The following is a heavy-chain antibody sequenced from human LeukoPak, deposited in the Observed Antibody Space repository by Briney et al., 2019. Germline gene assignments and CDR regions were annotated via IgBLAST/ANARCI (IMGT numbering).Heavy chain of an antibody. CDR1: GGSFSGYY. CDR2: IYYSGST. CDR3: ARQRRDGYNCFFDY. D-gene: IGHD5-12*01. Sequence: SETLSLTCAVYGGSFSGYYWSWIRQPPGKGLEWIGYIYYSGSTNYNPSLKSRVTISVDTSKNQFSLKLSSVTAADTAVYYCARQRRDGYNCFFDYWGQGTLVTVSS. J-gene: IGHJ4*02. V-gene: IGHV4-59*01.